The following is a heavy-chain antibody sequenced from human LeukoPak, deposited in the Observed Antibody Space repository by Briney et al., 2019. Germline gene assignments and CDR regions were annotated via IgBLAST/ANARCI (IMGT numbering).Heavy chain of an antibody. CDR1: GYTFTGYY. CDR2: INPNNGGT. J-gene: IGHJ4*02. D-gene: IGHD3-3*01. CDR3: VLYDPWSGYYGVDY. Sequence: ASVKVSCKASGYTFTGYYMHWVRQAPGQGLEWMGWINPNNGGTNYAQKFQGRVTMTRDTSITTAYMELSRLTSDDTAVYYCVLYDPWSGYYGVDYWGQGTLVIVSS. V-gene: IGHV1-2*02.